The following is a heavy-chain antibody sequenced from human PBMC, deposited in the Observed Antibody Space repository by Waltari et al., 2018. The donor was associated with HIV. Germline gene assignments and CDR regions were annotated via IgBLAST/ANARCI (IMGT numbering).Heavy chain of an antibody. CDR1: GFTFSSYA. J-gene: IGHJ4*02. Sequence: QVQLVESGGGVVQPGRSLRLSCAASGFTFSSYAMHWVRQAQGKGLEWVAVKSYDGSNKYYADSVKGRFTISRDNSKNTLYLQMNSRRAEDTAVYYCARERGYSYGFILDYWGQGTLVTVSS. CDR2: KSYDGSNK. CDR3: ARERGYSYGFILDY. V-gene: IGHV3-30-3*01. D-gene: IGHD5-18*01.